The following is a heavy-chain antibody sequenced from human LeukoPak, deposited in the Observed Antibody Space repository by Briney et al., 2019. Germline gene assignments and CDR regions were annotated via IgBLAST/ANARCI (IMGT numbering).Heavy chain of an antibody. Sequence: GGSLRLSCAASGVTFGDYGMSWVRQAPGKGLEWVSAISGSGGSTYYADSVKGRFTISRDNSKNTLYLQMNSLRPEDTAVYYCAKDSKRWKTYYYASGSYHFDYWGQGTLVTVSS. J-gene: IGHJ4*02. CDR3: AKDSKRWKTYYYASGSYHFDY. CDR2: ISGSGGST. V-gene: IGHV3-23*01. CDR1: GVTFGDYG. D-gene: IGHD3-10*01.